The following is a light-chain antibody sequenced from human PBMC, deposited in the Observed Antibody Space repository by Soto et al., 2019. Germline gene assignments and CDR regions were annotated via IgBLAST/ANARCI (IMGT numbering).Light chain of an antibody. CDR1: SSDVGGYNY. J-gene: IGLJ2*01. V-gene: IGLV2-8*01. Sequence: QSVLTQPPSASGSPGQSVTISCTGSSSDVGGYNYVSWYQQHPGKAPKLMIYEVSKRPSGVPDRLSGSKSGNTASLTVSGLQAEDEADYYCSPYGGSNTVVFGGGTQLTVL. CDR3: SPYGGSNTVV. CDR2: EVS.